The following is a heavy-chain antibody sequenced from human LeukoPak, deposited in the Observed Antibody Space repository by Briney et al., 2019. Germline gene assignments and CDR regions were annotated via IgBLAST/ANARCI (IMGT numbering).Heavy chain of an antibody. Sequence: PSETLSLTCAVYGGSFSGYYWSWIRQPPGKGLEWIGEINHSGSTNYNPSLKSRVSISVDTSKNQFSLKLSSVIAADTAVYYCARVGVAARPESFDYWGQGTLVTVSS. J-gene: IGHJ4*02. CDR3: ARVGVAARPESFDY. CDR2: INHSGST. V-gene: IGHV4-34*01. CDR1: GGSFSGYY. D-gene: IGHD6-6*01.